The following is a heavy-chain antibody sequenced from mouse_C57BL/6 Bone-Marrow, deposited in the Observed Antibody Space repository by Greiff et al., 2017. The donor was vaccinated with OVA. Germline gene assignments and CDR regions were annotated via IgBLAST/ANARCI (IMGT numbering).Heavy chain of an antibody. CDR2: IDPENGDT. V-gene: IGHV14-4*01. Sequence: EVKLMESGAELVRPGASVKLSCTASGFNIKDDYMHWVKQRPEQGLEWIGWIDPENGDTEYASKFQGKATITADTSSNTAYLQLSSLTSEDTAVYYCTTFNYYGSSPFDYWGQGTTLTVSS. D-gene: IGHD1-1*01. CDR3: TTFNYYGSSPFDY. J-gene: IGHJ2*01. CDR1: GFNIKDDY.